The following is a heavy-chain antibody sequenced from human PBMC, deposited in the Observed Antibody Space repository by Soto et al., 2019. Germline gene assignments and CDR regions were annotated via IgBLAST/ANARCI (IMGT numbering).Heavy chain of an antibody. J-gene: IGHJ6*02. CDR1: GFTFSSYV. CDR3: ARDGDTAMVTGDYYYGMDV. V-gene: IGHV3-33*01. CDR2: IWYDGSNK. Sequence: PGGSLILSCAASGFTFSSYVMHWVRQAPGKGLEWVAVIWYDGSNKYYADSVKGRFTISRDNSKNTLYLQMNSLRAEDTAVYYCARDGDTAMVTGDYYYGMDVWGQGTTVTVSS. D-gene: IGHD5-18*01.